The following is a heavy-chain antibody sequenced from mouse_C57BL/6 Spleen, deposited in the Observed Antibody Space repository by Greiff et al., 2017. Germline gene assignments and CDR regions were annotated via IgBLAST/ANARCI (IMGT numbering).Heavy chain of an antibody. CDR1: GFTFSDYY. CDR3: ARLYDYDAAY. CDR2: ISNGGGST. J-gene: IGHJ3*01. D-gene: IGHD2-4*01. V-gene: IGHV5-12*01. Sequence: EVHLVESGGGLVQPGGSLKLSCAASGFTFSDYYMYWVRQTPEKRLEWVAYISNGGGSTYYPDTVKGRFTISRDNAKNTLYLQMSRLKSEDTAMYYCARLYDYDAAYWGQGTLVTVSA.